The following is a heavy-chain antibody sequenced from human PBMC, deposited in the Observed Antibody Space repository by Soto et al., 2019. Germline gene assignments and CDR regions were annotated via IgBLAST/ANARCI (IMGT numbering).Heavy chain of an antibody. CDR2: INPSGGGT. CDR3: GRGSGPAVPGVPLSH. Sequence: ASVKVSCKASGYTFSSYYMYWVRQAPGQGLEWMGLINPSGGGTSYAQKFQDRVTMTRDTSTSTVYMELSSLRSEDTAMYYCGRGSGPAVPGVPLSHSGQGTLVTVSS. CDR1: GYTFSSYY. J-gene: IGHJ1*01. V-gene: IGHV1-46*03. D-gene: IGHD2-8*01.